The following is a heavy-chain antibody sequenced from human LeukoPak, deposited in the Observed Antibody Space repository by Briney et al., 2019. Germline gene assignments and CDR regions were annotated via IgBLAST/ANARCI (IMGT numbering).Heavy chain of an antibody. Sequence: PGGSLRLSCAASGFTFSDYYMSWIRQTPGKGLEWVSHISSSGSSIYYADSVKGRFTISRDNSKNTLYLQMNSLRAEDTAVYYCASPPYDSSGYYSSHLDYWGQGTLVTVSS. J-gene: IGHJ4*02. CDR2: ISSSGSSI. CDR1: GFTFSDYY. V-gene: IGHV3-11*04. CDR3: ASPPYDSSGYYSSHLDY. D-gene: IGHD3-22*01.